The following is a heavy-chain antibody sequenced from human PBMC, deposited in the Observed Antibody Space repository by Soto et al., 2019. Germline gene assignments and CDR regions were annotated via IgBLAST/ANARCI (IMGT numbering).Heavy chain of an antibody. D-gene: IGHD3-22*01. CDR1: GGSISSGDW. CDR2: INPSVGT. J-gene: IGHJ4*02. Sequence: PSETLSLTCAVSGGSISSGDWWSWVRQPPGRGLEWIGEINPSVGTNYNPSLKSRVTISLDRSKNHFSLTLRSVTAADTAVYYCARGGVDYYDSSGYYFSPYYFDYWGQGTLVTVSS. V-gene: IGHV4-4*02. CDR3: ARGGVDYYDSSGYYFSPYYFDY.